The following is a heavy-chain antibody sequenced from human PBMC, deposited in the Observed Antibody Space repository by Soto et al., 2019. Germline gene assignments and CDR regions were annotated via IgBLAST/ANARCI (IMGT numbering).Heavy chain of an antibody. D-gene: IGHD3-9*01. Sequence: EASVKVSCKASGYTFTSYGISWVRQAPGQGLAWMGWVSTYNGDTHYPQNFQDRVIMTTDTSTNTAYMELKSLRSDDTAIYFCARDQPVYDIFTELDFWGQGTLVTVSS. J-gene: IGHJ4*02. CDR3: ARDQPVYDIFTELDF. V-gene: IGHV1-18*01. CDR2: VSTYNGDT. CDR1: GYTFTSYG.